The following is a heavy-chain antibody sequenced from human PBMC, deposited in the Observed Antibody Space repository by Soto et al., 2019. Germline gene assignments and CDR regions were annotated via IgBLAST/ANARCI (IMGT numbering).Heavy chain of an antibody. V-gene: IGHV3-53*04. CDR3: ARDQRAQRYYGSGRRDYYYYMDV. Sequence: GGSLRLSCAASGFTVSSNYMSWVRQAPGKGLEWVSVIYSGGSTYYADSVKGRFTISRHNSKNTLYLQLNSLRAEDTAVYYCARDQRAQRYYGSGRRDYYYYMDVWGKGTTVTVSS. CDR2: IYSGGST. CDR1: GFTVSSNY. D-gene: IGHD3-10*01. J-gene: IGHJ6*03.